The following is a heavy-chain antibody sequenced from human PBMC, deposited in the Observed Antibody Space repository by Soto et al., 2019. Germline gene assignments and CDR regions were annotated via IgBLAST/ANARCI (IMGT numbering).Heavy chain of an antibody. D-gene: IGHD2-15*01. J-gene: IGHJ4*02. CDR1: GVSLNSGHYY. CDR2: VYYDEST. CDR3: GKVLIGATRHADVDS. V-gene: IGHV4-39*01. Sequence: QVQLQESGPGLLEPLETLSLTCSVSGVSLNSGHYYWVWVRQSPGKGLAWIASVYYDESTYYTPSLTSRVTISIDKPRNQFSLTLKSVTAADTAVYYCGKVLIGATRHADVDSWGQGPRVTVSS.